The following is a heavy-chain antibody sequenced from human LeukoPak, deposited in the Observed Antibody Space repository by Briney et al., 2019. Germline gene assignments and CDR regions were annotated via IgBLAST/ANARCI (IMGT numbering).Heavy chain of an antibody. V-gene: IGHV3-30*02. D-gene: IGHD6-25*01. CDR2: IRYDGSNK. Sequence: GGSLRLSCAASGFTFSSYGMHWVRQAPGKGLEWVAFIRYDGSNKYYADSVKGRFTISRDNSKNTLYLQMNSLRAEDTAVYYCAKVAAYYYYYMDVWGKGTTVTVSS. J-gene: IGHJ6*03. CDR1: GFTFSSYG. CDR3: AKVAAYYYYYMDV.